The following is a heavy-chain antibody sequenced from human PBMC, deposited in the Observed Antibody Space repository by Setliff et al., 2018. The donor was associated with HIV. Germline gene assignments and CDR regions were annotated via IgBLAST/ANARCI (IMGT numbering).Heavy chain of an antibody. Sequence: SETLSLTCTVSGVSISTSTSYWGWVRQPPGKGLEWIGSLYYGGSTYYNPSLKSRVTISVDTSKNHFSLKLSSVTAADTAVYYCARHQVIPTVIGAFDIWGQGTVVTVSS. CDR2: LYYGGST. CDR1: GVSISTSTSY. V-gene: IGHV4-39*01. CDR3: ARHQVIPTVIGAFDI. J-gene: IGHJ3*02. D-gene: IGHD3-16*02.